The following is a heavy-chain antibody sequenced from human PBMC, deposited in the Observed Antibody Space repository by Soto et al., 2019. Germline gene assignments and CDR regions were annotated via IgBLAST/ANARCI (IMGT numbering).Heavy chain of an antibody. Sequence: QVQLVQSGAEVKKPGSSVKVSCKASGGTFSSYTISWVRQAPGQGLEWMGRIIPILGIANYAQKFQGRVTITADNSTSTAYMALSSLRSEDTAVYYCASLMSSGYSYGMDVWGQGTTVTVSS. V-gene: IGHV1-69*02. CDR1: GGTFSSYT. CDR3: ASLMSSGYSYGMDV. CDR2: IIPILGIA. J-gene: IGHJ6*02. D-gene: IGHD3-10*01.